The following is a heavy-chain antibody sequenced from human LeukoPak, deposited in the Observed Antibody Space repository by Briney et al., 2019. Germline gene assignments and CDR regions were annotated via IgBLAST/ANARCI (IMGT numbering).Heavy chain of an antibody. D-gene: IGHD2-2*01. V-gene: IGHV1-69*01. CDR2: IIPIFGTA. CDR1: GGTFSSYA. Sequence: SVKVSRKASGGTFSSYAISWVRQAPGQGLEWMGGIIPIFGTANYAQKFQGRVTITADESTSTAYMELSSLRSEDTAVYYCARKETMSPGICSSTSCYRDYWGQGTLVTVSS. J-gene: IGHJ4*02. CDR3: ARKETMSPGICSSTSCYRDY.